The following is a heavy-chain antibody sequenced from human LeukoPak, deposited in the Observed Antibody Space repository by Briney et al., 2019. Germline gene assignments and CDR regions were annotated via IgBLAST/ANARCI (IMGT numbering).Heavy chain of an antibody. CDR3: ARGGRAPIFGVTQNFFDP. Sequence: SETLSLTCTVSGGSLSSSSYYWSWIRQPPGKGLEWIGYIYYSGSTNYNPSLKSRVTISVDTSKNQFSLKLSSVTAADTAVYYCARGGRAPIFGVTQNFFDPWGQGTLVTVSS. D-gene: IGHD3-3*01. V-gene: IGHV4-61*01. CDR1: GGSLSSSSYY. CDR2: IYYSGST. J-gene: IGHJ5*02.